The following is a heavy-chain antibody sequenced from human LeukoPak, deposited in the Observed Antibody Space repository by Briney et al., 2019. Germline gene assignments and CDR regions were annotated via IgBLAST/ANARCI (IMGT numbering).Heavy chain of an antibody. Sequence: ASVKVSCKASGYTFTGYYMHWVRQAPGQGLEWMGWINPNSDGTNYAQKFQGRVTMTRDTSISTAYMELSSLRSEQTAVYYCARGRHYYDSSGYYDYWGQGTLVTVSS. CDR3: ARGRHYYDSSGYYDY. D-gene: IGHD3-22*01. CDR1: GYTFTGYY. CDR2: INPNSDGT. J-gene: IGHJ4*02. V-gene: IGHV1-2*02.